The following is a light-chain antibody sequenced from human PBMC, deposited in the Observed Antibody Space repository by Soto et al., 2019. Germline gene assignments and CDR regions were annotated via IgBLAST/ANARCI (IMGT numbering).Light chain of an antibody. V-gene: IGLV1-40*01. CDR3: QSYDSSLSGSKGV. CDR1: SSDIGAGYD. J-gene: IGLJ3*02. Sequence: QSALTQPPSMSGAPGQRVTISCTGSSSDIGAGYDVHWYQQFPGTAPKLLIYSNINRPSGVPDRFSGSKSGTSASLALTGLQAEDEADYYCQSYDSSLSGSKGVFGGGTKLTVL. CDR2: SNI.